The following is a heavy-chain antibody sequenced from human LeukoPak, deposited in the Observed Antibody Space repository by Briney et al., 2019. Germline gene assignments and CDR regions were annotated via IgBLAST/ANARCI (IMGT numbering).Heavy chain of an antibody. CDR1: GFTFSSYS. V-gene: IGHV3-21*01. CDR2: ISSSSSYI. J-gene: IGHJ3*02. Sequence: PGRSLRLSCAASGFTFSSYSMNWVRQAPGKGLEWVSSISSSSSYIYYADSVKGRFTISRDNAKNSLYLQMNSLRAEDTAVYYCARDQGSGSYYKGDAFDIWGQGTMVTVSS. D-gene: IGHD3-10*01. CDR3: ARDQGSGSYYKGDAFDI.